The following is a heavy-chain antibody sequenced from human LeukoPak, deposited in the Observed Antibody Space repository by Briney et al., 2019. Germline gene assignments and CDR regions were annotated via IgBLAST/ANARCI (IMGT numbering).Heavy chain of an antibody. V-gene: IGHV3-74*01. Sequence: GGSLGLSCEASGFTFTTYWIHWVRQAPGKGLVWVSRINNDGSDTIYADSVRGRFTISRDNAEDTLYLQMNSLRAEDTAVYYCARGGLGHGFDIWGQGTMVTVSS. CDR2: INNDGSDT. D-gene: IGHD3-16*01. CDR1: GFTFTTYW. CDR3: ARGGLGHGFDI. J-gene: IGHJ3*02.